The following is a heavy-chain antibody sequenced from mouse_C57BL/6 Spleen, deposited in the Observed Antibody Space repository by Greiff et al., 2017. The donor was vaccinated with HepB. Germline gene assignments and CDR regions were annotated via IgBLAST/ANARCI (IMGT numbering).Heavy chain of an antibody. D-gene: IGHD1-1*01. V-gene: IGHV1-39*01. CDR3: ARHYYGSSYEYFDV. Sequence: VQLKESGPELVKPGASVKISCKASGYSFTDYNMNWVKQSNGKSLEWIGVINPNYGTTSYNQKFKGKATLTVDQSSRTAYMQLNSLTAEDSAGYYCARHYYGSSYEYFDVWGTGTTVTVSS. J-gene: IGHJ1*03. CDR2: INPNYGTT. CDR1: GYSFTDYN.